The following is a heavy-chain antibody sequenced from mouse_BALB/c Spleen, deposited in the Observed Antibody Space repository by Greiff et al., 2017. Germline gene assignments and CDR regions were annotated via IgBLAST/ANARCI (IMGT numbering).Heavy chain of an antibody. D-gene: IGHD2-1*01. Sequence: DVKLQESGPGLVKPSQSLSLTCTVTGYSITSDYAWNWIRQFPGNKLEWMGYISYSGSTSYNPSLKSRISITRDTSKNQFFLQLNSVTTEDTATYYCARGNLYYAMDYWGQGTSVTVSS. CDR3: ARGNLYYAMDY. CDR2: ISYSGST. V-gene: IGHV3-2*02. J-gene: IGHJ4*01. CDR1: GYSITSDYA.